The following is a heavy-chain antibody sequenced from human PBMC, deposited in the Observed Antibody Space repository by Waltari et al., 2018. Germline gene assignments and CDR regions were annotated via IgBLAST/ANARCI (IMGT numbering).Heavy chain of an antibody. CDR2: INHSGST. D-gene: IGHD6-19*01. CDR3: ARVQARIAVAGSRFDP. J-gene: IGHJ5*02. V-gene: IGHV4-34*01. Sequence: QVQLQQWGAGLLKPSETLSLTCAVYGGSFSGYYWSWIRQPPGKGLEWIGEINHSGSTNYNPSLKSRVTISVDTSKNQFSLKLSSVTAADTAVYYCARVQARIAVAGSRFDPWGQGTLVTVSS. CDR1: GGSFSGYY.